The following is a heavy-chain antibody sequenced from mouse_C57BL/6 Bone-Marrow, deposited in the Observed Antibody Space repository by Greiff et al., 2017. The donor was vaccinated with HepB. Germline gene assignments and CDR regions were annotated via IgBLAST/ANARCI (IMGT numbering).Heavy chain of an antibody. CDR2: IDPSDSET. CDR3: ARILPITLRFAY. V-gene: IGHV1-52*01. CDR1: GYTFTSYW. D-gene: IGHD1-2*01. Sequence: QVQLQQPGAELVRPGSSVKLSCKASGYTFTSYWMHWVKQRPIQGLEWIGNIDPSDSETHYNQKFKDKATLTVDKSSSTAYMQLSSLTSEDSAVYYCARILPITLRFAYWGQGTLVTVSA. J-gene: IGHJ3*01.